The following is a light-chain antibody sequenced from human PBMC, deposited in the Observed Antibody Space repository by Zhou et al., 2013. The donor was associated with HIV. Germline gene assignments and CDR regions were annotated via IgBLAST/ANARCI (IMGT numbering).Light chain of an antibody. CDR1: QSVSSS. CDR2: GAS. V-gene: IGKV3-15*01. CDR3: QTKDSSYT. J-gene: IGKJ2*01. Sequence: EIVMTQSPATLSVSPGERATLSCRASQSVSSSLAWYQQKPGQAPRLLIYGASTRATGIPARFSGSGSGTEFTLTISSLQSEDFAVYYCQTKDSSYTFGQGTKLEIK.